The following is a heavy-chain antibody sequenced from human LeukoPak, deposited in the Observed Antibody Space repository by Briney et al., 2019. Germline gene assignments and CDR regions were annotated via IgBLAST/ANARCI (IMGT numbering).Heavy chain of an antibody. V-gene: IGHV3-74*01. CDR2: INNDGSST. Sequence: PGGSLRLSCAASGFTFSTYWMHWVRQAPGKGLVWVSRINNDGSSTIYADSVRGRFTISRDNAKNTLYLQMNDLRAEDTSVYFCARSSYPYFFDYWGQGDLVTVSS. CDR3: ARSSYPYFFDY. J-gene: IGHJ4*02. CDR1: GFTFSTYW. D-gene: IGHD3-10*01.